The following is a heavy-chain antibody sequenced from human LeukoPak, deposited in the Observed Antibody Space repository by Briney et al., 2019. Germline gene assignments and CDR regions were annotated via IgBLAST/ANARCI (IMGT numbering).Heavy chain of an antibody. D-gene: IGHD3-10*01. CDR3: TRTYGSGSYSPY. J-gene: IGHJ4*02. Sequence: PGGSLRLSCAASGFTFSSYSMDWVRQAPGKGLEWVSSITSRSTYIYYADSVKGRFTVSRDNAKNSLYLQMNSLRAEDTALYYCTRTYGSGSYSPYWGQGTLVTVSS. CDR1: GFTFSSYS. V-gene: IGHV3-21*01. CDR2: ITSRSTYI.